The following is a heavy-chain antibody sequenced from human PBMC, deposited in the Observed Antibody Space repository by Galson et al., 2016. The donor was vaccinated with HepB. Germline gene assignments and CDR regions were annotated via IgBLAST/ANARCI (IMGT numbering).Heavy chain of an antibody. J-gene: IGHJ6*02. Sequence: CAISGDSVSSNSAAWNWIRQSPSRGLEWPGRTYYRSKWYNDYAVSVKSRIIVNPDTSKNQFSLQLNSVTPEDTAVYYCVEQRKGAPYGMDVWGQGTTVTVSS. CDR2: TYYRSKWYN. CDR3: VEQRKGAPYGMDV. V-gene: IGHV6-1*01. CDR1: GDSVSSNSAA. D-gene: IGHD1/OR15-1a*01.